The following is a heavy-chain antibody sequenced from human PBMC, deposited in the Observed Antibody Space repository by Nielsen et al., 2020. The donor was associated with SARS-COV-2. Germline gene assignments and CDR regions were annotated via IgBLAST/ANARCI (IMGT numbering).Heavy chain of an antibody. J-gene: IGHJ6*02. V-gene: IGHV1-18*04. CDR1: GYTFTNYY. D-gene: IGHD6-13*01. CDR3: ARARGYSSSWSQVYYYGMDV. CDR2: ISAYNGNT. Sequence: ASVKVSCKASGYTFTNYYMHWVRQAPGQGLEWMGWISAYNGNTNYAQKLQGRVTMTTDTSTSTAYMELRSLRSDDTAVYYCARARGYSSSWSQVYYYGMDVWGQGTTVTVSS.